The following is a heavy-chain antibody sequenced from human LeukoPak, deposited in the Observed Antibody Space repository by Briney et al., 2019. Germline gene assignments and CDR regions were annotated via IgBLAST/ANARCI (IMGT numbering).Heavy chain of an antibody. J-gene: IGHJ4*02. CDR2: ISSRTSDT. CDR3: TRVGSSGSVDY. CDR1: GFTFSDYY. D-gene: IGHD1-1*01. Sequence: GGSLRLSCAASGFTFSDYYMSWIRQAPREGLKWVSYISSRTSDTNYVDSVKGRFTISRDNAKNSLYLQMNSLRAEDTAVYYCTRVGSSGSVDYWGQGTLVTVSS. V-gene: IGHV3-11*05.